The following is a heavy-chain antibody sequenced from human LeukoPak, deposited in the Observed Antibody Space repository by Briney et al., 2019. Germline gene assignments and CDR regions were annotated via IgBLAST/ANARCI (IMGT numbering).Heavy chain of an antibody. V-gene: IGHV3-15*01. CDR1: GFTLTNAW. J-gene: IGHJ4*02. D-gene: IGHD1-1*01. CDR2: IKSKTDGGTT. CDR3: TAEYKGGFDY. Sequence: PGGSLRLSCAASGFTLTNAWMTWVRQAPGKGLESVGRIKSKTDGGTTDFAAPVKGRFTISRDDSQNTLYLQMNSLKTEDTAVYYCTAEYKGGFDYWGQGTLVTVSS.